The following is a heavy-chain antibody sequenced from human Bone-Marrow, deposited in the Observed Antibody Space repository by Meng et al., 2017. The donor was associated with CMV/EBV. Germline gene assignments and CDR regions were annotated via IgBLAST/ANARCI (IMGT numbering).Heavy chain of an antibody. Sequence: GESLKISCAVSGFTFTNAWMSWVRQAPGKGLEWVGRIKSRTAGWTTDYAAPVKGRFTISRYESKNTLYLQMNSLTTEDTAVYYLTTDYSHNDYGRDGWRQGTTVTVSS. J-gene: IGHJ6*02. CDR1: GFTFTNAW. D-gene: IGHD1-1*01. CDR2: IKSRTAGWTT. CDR3: TTDYSHNDYGRDG. V-gene: IGHV3-15*01.